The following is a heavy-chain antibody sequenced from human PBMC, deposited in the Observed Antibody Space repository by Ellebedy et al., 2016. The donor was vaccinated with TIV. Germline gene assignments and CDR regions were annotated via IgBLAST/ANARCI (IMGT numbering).Heavy chain of an antibody. J-gene: IGHJ6*02. D-gene: IGHD4-17*01. CDR1: GFTFSSYS. Sequence: GGSLRLXXAASGFTFSSYSMNWVRQAPGKGLEWVSSISSSSSYIYYADSVKGRFTISRDNAKNSLYLQMNSLRAEDTAVYYCARDPGHYGDPPRDYYGMDVWGQGTTVTVSS. V-gene: IGHV3-21*01. CDR2: ISSSSSYI. CDR3: ARDPGHYGDPPRDYYGMDV.